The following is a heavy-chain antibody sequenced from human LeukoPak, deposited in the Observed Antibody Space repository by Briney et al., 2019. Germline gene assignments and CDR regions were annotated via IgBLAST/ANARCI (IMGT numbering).Heavy chain of an antibody. J-gene: IGHJ4*02. Sequence: ASVKVSCKASGYTFTGYYMHWVRQAPGQGLEWMGWINPNSGGTNSAQKFQGRVTMTRDTSISTAYMELTRLRSDDTAVYYCAPGIFDWLTREEYYFDYWGQGTLVTVSS. CDR3: APGIFDWLTREEYYFDY. V-gene: IGHV1-2*02. CDR1: GYTFTGYY. D-gene: IGHD3-9*01. CDR2: INPNSGGT.